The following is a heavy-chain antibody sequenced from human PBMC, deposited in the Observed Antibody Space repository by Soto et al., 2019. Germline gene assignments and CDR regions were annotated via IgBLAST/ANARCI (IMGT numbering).Heavy chain of an antibody. Sequence: EGQLVESGGGLVKPGGSLRLSCAASGFAFQTYTMEWLRQPPGKGLEWVSSITISGNYIYYADSVKGRFTISRDNGRNSVYIQLISLRAEDTAVYYCAKVGVLRTHGRWLDRWGQGTRVPASS. CDR1: GFAFQTYT. V-gene: IGHV3-21*01. CDR2: ITISGNYI. J-gene: IGHJ5*02. D-gene: IGHD2-8*01. CDR3: AKVGVLRTHGRWLDR.